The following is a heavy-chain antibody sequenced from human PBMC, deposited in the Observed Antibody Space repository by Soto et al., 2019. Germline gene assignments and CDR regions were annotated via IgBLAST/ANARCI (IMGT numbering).Heavy chain of an antibody. CDR1: GGTFSSYT. CDR2: FIPIHDIA. CDR3: AQSPVVPNAQYYFDS. J-gene: IGHJ4*02. Sequence: SVKVSCKASGGTFSSYTLIWVRQAPGQGLEWMGRFIPIHDIANYAQKFQGRFTITADRSTSTAFMELSSLRSDDTAVYYCAQSPVVPNAQYYFDSWGLGTLVTVSS. V-gene: IGHV1-69*02. D-gene: IGHD2-2*01.